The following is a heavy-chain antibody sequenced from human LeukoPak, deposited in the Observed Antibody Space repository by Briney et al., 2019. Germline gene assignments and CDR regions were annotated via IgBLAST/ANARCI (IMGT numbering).Heavy chain of an antibody. J-gene: IGHJ4*02. V-gene: IGHV1-2*02. CDR2: IKPNSGGT. Sequence: RASVKVSCKASGYTFSGYYMHWVRQAPGQGLEWMGWIKPNSGGTNFAQKFQGRVTMTRDTSISTAYMELSRLRSDDTAVYYCARDYDSSGDKGGFDYWGQGTLVTVSS. CDR1: GYTFSGYY. D-gene: IGHD3-22*01. CDR3: ARDYDSSGDKGGFDY.